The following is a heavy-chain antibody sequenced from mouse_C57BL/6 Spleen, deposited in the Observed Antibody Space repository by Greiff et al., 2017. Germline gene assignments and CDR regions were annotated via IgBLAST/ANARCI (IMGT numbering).Heavy chain of an antibody. J-gene: IGHJ3*01. CDR2: IDPENGDT. D-gene: IGHD3-2*02. V-gene: IGHV14-4*01. CDR3: TTWMGQLRLPCAY. CDR1: GFNIKDDY. Sequence: VQLQQSGAELVRPGASVKLSCTASGFNIKDDYMHWVKQRPEQGLEWIGWIDPENGDTEYASKFQGKATITADTSSNTAYLQLSSLTSEDTAVYYCTTWMGQLRLPCAYWGQGTLVTVSA.